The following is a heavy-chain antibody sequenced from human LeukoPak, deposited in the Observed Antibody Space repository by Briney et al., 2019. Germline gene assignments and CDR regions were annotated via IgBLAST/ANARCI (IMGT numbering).Heavy chain of an antibody. D-gene: IGHD3-22*01. CDR2: IRYDGTNK. Sequence: GGSLRLSCAASGFIFSNYAMHWVRQAPGKGPEWVAFIRYDGTNKYYAVSVKGRFTISRDNSKNTLYLQVNSLRAEDTAVYYCATERPDTSGSKIDYWGQGTLVIVSS. J-gene: IGHJ4*02. CDR1: GFIFSNYA. CDR3: ATERPDTSGSKIDY. V-gene: IGHV3-30*02.